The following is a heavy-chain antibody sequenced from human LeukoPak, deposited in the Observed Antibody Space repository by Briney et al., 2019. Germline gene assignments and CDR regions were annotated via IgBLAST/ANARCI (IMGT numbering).Heavy chain of an antibody. CDR3: ARFNYYGSGSYYKGIDY. D-gene: IGHD3-10*01. J-gene: IGHJ4*02. CDR1: GGSFSGYY. Sequence: SETLSLTCAVYGGSFSGYYWSWIRQPPGKGLEWIGEINHSGSTNYNPSLKSRVTISVDTSKNQFSLKLSSVTAADTAVYYCARFNYYGSGSYYKGIDYWGQGTLVTVSS. CDR2: INHSGST. V-gene: IGHV4-34*01.